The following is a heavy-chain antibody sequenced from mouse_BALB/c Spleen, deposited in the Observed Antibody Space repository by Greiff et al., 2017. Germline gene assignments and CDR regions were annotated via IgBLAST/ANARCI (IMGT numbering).Heavy chain of an antibody. CDR1: GFTFTDYY. CDR3: ARFTTVVATRAMDY. Sequence: EVQVVESGGGLVQPGGSLRLSCATSGFTFTDYYMSWVRQPPGKALEWLGFIRNKANGYTTEYSASVKGRFTISRDNSQSILYLQMNTLRAEDSATYYCARFTTVVATRAMDYWGQGTSVTVSS. V-gene: IGHV7-3*02. D-gene: IGHD1-1*01. J-gene: IGHJ4*01. CDR2: IRNKANGYTT.